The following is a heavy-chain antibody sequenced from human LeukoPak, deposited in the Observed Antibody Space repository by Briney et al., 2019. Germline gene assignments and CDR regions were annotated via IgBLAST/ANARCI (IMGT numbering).Heavy chain of an antibody. CDR3: AKSGYYYGSGSYLLDY. V-gene: IGHV3-21*01. D-gene: IGHD3-10*01. Sequence: GGSLRLSCAASGFTFSRYSMNWVRQAPGKGLEWVSSITTSSSYIYYADSVKGRFTISRDNSKNTLYLQMNSLRAEDTAVYYCAKSGYYYGSGSYLLDYWGQGTLVTVSS. J-gene: IGHJ4*02. CDR1: GFTFSRYS. CDR2: ITTSSSYI.